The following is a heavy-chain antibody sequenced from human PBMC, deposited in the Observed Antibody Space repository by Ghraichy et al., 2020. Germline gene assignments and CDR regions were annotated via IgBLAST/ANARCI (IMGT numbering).Heavy chain of an antibody. CDR1: GFTFSSYS. CDR3: ARVRMGYYFDY. D-gene: IGHD2-8*01. CDR2: ISGSTI. Sequence: GGSLRLSCAASGFTFSSYSMNWVRQAPGKGLEWISYISGSTISYADSVKGRFTISRDNAKNSLYLQMNSLRDEDTAVYYCARVRMGYYFDYWGQGTLVTVSS. J-gene: IGHJ4*02. V-gene: IGHV3-48*02.